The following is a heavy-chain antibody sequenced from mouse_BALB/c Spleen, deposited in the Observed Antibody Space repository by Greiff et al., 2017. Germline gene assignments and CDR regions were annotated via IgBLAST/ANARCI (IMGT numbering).Heavy chain of an antibody. CDR2: ISTYYGDA. CDR3: ARGYGNFEAWFAY. D-gene: IGHD2-10*02. J-gene: IGHJ3*01. Sequence: VQLQQSGAELVRPGVSVKISCKGSGYTFTDYAMHWVKQSHAKSLEWIGVISTYYGDASYNQKFKGKATMTVDKSSSTAYMELARLTSEDSAIYYCARGYGNFEAWFAYWGQGTLVTVSA. CDR1: GYTFTDYA. V-gene: IGHV1S137*01.